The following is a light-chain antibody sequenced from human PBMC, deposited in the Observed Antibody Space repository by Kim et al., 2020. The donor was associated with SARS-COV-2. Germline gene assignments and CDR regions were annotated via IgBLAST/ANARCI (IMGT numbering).Light chain of an antibody. Sequence: QSITISCTGTSIDVGGYNYVSWYQQHPGKAPKLMIYHVSNRPSGVSNRFSGSKSGNTASLTISGLQAEDEADYYCSSYTSSSTLYVFGTGTKVTVL. CDR1: SIDVGGYNY. V-gene: IGLV2-14*03. CDR3: SSYTSSSTLYV. J-gene: IGLJ1*01. CDR2: HVS.